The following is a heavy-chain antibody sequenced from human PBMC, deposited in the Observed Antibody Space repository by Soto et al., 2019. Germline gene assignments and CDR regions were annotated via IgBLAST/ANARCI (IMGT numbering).Heavy chain of an antibody. CDR3: ARAGLYSSGWYVIDP. J-gene: IGHJ5*02. CDR2: IIPIFGTA. Sequence: ASVRVSCKASGGTFSSYAISWVRQAPGQGLEWMGGIIPIFGTANYAQKFQGRVTITADKSTSTAYMELSSLRSEDTAVYYCARAGLYSSGWYVIDPWGQGTLVTVSS. CDR1: GGTFSSYA. D-gene: IGHD6-19*01. V-gene: IGHV1-69*06.